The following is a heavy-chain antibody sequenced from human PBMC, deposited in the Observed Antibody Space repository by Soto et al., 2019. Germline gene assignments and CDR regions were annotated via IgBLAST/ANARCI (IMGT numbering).Heavy chain of an antibody. D-gene: IGHD6-13*01. CDR1: GFTFDDYA. CDR3: AKDKGYIATDAFDI. V-gene: IGHV3-9*01. J-gene: IGHJ3*02. CDR2: ISWNSGSI. Sequence: EVQLVESGGGLVQPGRSLRLSCAASGFTFDDYAMHWVRQAPGKGLEWVSGISWNSGSIGYADSVKGRFTISRDNAKNSLYLQMTSLRAEDTALYYCAKDKGYIATDAFDIWGQGTMVTVSS.